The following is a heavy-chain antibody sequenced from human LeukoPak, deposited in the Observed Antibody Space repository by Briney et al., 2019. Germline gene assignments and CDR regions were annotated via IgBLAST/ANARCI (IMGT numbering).Heavy chain of an antibody. J-gene: IGHJ4*02. D-gene: IGHD6-19*01. Sequence: SETLSLTCTVSGGSISSSSYYWGWIRQPPGKGLECIGSIYYSGITYYNPSLKSRVTISADTSKNQFSLKLSSVTAADTAVYYCARRTSGWPIDYWGQGTLVTVSS. CDR3: ARRTSGWPIDY. CDR2: IYYSGIT. V-gene: IGHV4-39*01. CDR1: GGSISSSSYY.